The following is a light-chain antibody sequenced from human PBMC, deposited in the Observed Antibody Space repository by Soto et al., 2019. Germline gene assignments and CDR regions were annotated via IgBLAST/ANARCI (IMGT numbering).Light chain of an antibody. CDR1: SSDVGSYNL. CDR3: CSFARGSTLV. V-gene: IGLV2-23*01. J-gene: IGLJ3*02. Sequence: QSALTQPASVSGSPGQSITISCTGTSSDVGSYNLVSWYQQHPGNAPTVMIYEGSKRPSGVSNRFFGSKSGNTASLTISGLQAEDEADYYCCSFARGSTLVFGGGTKVTVL. CDR2: EGS.